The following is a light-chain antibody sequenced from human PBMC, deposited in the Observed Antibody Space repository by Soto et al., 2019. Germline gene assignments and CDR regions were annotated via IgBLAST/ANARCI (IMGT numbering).Light chain of an antibody. CDR1: SSDIGTDNH. Sequence: QSALTQPASVSGSPGQSITISCTGTSSDIGTDNHVSWYLQHPGKAPKLMIYEGSKRPSGVSNRFSGSKSANTASLTISGLQAEDEADYYCCSYAGSSTLVVFGGGTKLTVL. V-gene: IGLV2-23*01. CDR2: EGS. J-gene: IGLJ2*01. CDR3: CSYAGSSTLVV.